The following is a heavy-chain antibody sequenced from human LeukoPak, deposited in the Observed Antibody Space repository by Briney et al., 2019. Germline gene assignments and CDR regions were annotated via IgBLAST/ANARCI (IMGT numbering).Heavy chain of an antibody. CDR1: GGSISSGGYY. J-gene: IGHJ4*02. V-gene: IGHV4-31*03. D-gene: IGHD3-10*01. CDR3: ARANLTDYYYYGSGSPDY. CDR2: IYYSGST. Sequence: SETLSLTCTVSGGSISSGGYYWSWIRQHPGKGLEWIGYIYYSGSTYYNPSLKSRVTISVDTSKNQFSLKLSSVTAADTAVYYCARANLTDYYYYGSGSPDYWSQGTLVTVSS.